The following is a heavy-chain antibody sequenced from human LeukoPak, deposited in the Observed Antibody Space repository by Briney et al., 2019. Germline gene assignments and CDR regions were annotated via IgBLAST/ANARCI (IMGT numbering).Heavy chain of an antibody. CDR1: GYTFTGYY. Sequence: ASVKVSCKASGYTFTGYYMHWVRQAPGRGLEWMGWINPNSGGTNYAQKFQGRVTMTRDTSISTAYMELSRLRSDDTAVYYCARGRDTAMVGNAFDIWGQGTMVTVSS. CDR2: INPNSGGT. J-gene: IGHJ3*02. D-gene: IGHD5-18*01. V-gene: IGHV1-2*02. CDR3: ARGRDTAMVGNAFDI.